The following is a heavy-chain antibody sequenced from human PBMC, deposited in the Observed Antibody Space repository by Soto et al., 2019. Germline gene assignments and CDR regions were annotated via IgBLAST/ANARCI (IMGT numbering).Heavy chain of an antibody. CDR3: ASTCSGGSCYSLSDFDY. D-gene: IGHD2-15*01. Sequence: ASVKVSCKVSGYTLTELSMHWVRQAPGKGLEWMGGFDPEDGETIYAQKFQGRVTMTEDTSTNTAYMELSSLRSDDTAVYYCASTCSGGSCYSLSDFDYWGQGTLVTVSS. J-gene: IGHJ4*02. CDR2: FDPEDGET. CDR1: GYTLTELS. V-gene: IGHV1-24*01.